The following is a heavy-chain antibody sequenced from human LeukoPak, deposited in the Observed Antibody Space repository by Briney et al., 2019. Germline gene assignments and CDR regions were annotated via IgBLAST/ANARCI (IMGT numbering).Heavy chain of an antibody. CDR3: ARRRQQLPWFDP. J-gene: IGHJ5*02. V-gene: IGHV1-18*01. D-gene: IGHD6-13*01. CDR2: ISAYNGNT. CDR1: GYTFTSYG. Sequence: ASVNLSCNASGYTFTSYGISWVRQAPRQGLEWMGWISAYNGNTNYAQKLQGRVTMTTDTSTSTAYMELRSLRSDDTAVYYCARRRQQLPWFDPWGRGTLVSVSS.